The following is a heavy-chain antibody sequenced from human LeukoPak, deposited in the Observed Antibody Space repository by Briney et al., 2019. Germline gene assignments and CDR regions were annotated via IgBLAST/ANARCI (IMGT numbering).Heavy chain of an antibody. CDR3: AKGTAARMVGYFDY. D-gene: IGHD2-2*01. J-gene: IGHJ4*02. Sequence: GGSLRLSCAASGFTFSKAWMSWVRQAPGKGLEWVSAISGSGGSTYYADSVKGRFTISRDNSKNTLYLQMNSLRAEDTAVYYCAKGTAARMVGYFDYWGQGTLVTVSS. CDR1: GFTFSKAW. CDR2: ISGSGGST. V-gene: IGHV3-23*01.